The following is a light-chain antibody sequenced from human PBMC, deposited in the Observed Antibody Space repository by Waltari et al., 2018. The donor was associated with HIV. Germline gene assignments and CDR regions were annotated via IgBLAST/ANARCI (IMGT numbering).Light chain of an antibody. CDR1: NIGRKS. V-gene: IGLV3-21*02. Sequence: SYVLTQPPSVSVAPGQTARITCGGDNIGRKSVHWYHPRPGQAPVLVVYDDSDRASGIPERVSGSNSGNTATLTISRVEGGDEADYYCQVWDTSSDHPYVVFGGGTKLTVL. J-gene: IGLJ2*01. CDR2: DDS. CDR3: QVWDTSSDHPYVV.